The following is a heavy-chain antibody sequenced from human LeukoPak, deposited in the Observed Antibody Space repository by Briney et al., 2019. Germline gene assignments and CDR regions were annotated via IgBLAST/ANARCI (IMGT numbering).Heavy chain of an antibody. D-gene: IGHD2-21*02. CDR3: AKSDCGGDCHLLDY. V-gene: IGHV3-23*01. CDR2: FGGSGGTI. J-gene: IGHJ4*02. Sequence: GGSLRLSCAASGFTFSTYAMSWVRQAPGKGLEWVAHFGGSGGTIYYADSVRGRFTISRDNSKNTLYLQMNSLRAEDTAVYYCAKSDCGGDCHLLDYWGEGTLVTVSS. CDR1: GFTFSTYA.